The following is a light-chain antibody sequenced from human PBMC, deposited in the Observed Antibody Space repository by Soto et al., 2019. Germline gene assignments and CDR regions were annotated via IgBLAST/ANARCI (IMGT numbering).Light chain of an antibody. Sequence: EIVLTQSPGTLSLSPGQRATLSCRASQNVDNNHLAWYQQKPGQAPRLLIYGASSGATGIPDRFSGSGSGTDFTLTINRLEPEDFAVYYCQHYGISPGTFGQGTKLEIK. J-gene: IGKJ2*01. CDR2: GAS. CDR3: QHYGISPGT. CDR1: QNVDNNH. V-gene: IGKV3-20*01.